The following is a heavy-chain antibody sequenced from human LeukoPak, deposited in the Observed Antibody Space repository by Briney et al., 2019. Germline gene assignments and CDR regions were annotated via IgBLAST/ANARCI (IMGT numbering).Heavy chain of an antibody. D-gene: IGHD6-19*01. CDR2: IYYSGST. CDR1: GGSISSSSYY. J-gene: IGHJ3*02. CDR3: ARDRAQWDAFDI. Sequence: SETLSLTCTVSGGSISSSSYYWGWIRQPPGKGLEWIGSIYYSGSTYYNPSLKSRVTISVDTSKNQFSLKLSSVTAADTAVYYCARDRAQWDAFDIWGQGTMVTVSS. V-gene: IGHV4-39*07.